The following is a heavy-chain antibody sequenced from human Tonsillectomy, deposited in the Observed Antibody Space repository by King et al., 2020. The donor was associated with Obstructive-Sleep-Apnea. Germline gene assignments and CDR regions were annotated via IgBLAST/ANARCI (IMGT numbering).Heavy chain of an antibody. J-gene: IGHJ4*02. CDR2: IKKSGST. V-gene: IGHV4-59*08. Sequence: VQLQESGPGLVKPSETLSLTCTVSGGSISGYYWSWIRQPPGKGLQWIGDIKKSGSTNYNPSLKSRVTISVDTSKNQFSLQLTSVTAADTAIYYCARPHSRLPPEAYWGQGTLVTVSS. D-gene: IGHD1-26*01. CDR1: GGSISGYY. CDR3: ARPHSRLPPEAY.